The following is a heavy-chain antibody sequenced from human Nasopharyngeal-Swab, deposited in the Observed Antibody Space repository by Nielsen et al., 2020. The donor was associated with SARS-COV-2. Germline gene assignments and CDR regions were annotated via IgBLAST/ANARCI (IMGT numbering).Heavy chain of an antibody. D-gene: IGHD3-3*01. CDR2: ISSSGINI. CDR3: ARDGLDYDFWSAYFMDV. J-gene: IGHJ6*02. Sequence: WIRQPPGKGLEWLSHISSSGINIQYADSVKGRFTISRDNARNSLFLQMNSLRAEDTAVYYCARDGLDYDFWSAYFMDVWGQGTTVTVSS. V-gene: IGHV3-11*04.